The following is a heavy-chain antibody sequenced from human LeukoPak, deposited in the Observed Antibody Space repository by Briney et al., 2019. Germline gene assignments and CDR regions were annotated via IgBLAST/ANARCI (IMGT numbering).Heavy chain of an antibody. D-gene: IGHD3-22*01. V-gene: IGHV3-23*01. Sequence: GGSLRLSCAASGFTFSSYAMSWVRQAPGKGLEWVSASRGSGGSTYYADSVKGRFTISRDNSKNTLYLQMNSLRAEDTAVYFCAKQDRSYYYDSSGYYPSSPDYWGQGTLVTVSS. J-gene: IGHJ4*02. CDR2: SRGSGGST. CDR3: AKQDRSYYYDSSGYYPSSPDY. CDR1: GFTFSSYA.